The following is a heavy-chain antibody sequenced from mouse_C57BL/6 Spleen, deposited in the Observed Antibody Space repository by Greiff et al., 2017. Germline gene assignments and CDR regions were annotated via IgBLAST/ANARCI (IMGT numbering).Heavy chain of an antibody. CDR3: ARGSFYAMDY. CDR1: GYTFTSYW. Sequence: QVHVKQSGAELVKPGASVKMSCKASGYTFTSYWITWVKQRPGQGLEWIGDIYPGSGSTNYNEKFKSKATLTVDTSSSTAYMQLSSLTSEDSAVYYCARGSFYAMDYWGQGTSVTVSS. CDR2: IYPGSGST. V-gene: IGHV1-55*01. J-gene: IGHJ4*01.